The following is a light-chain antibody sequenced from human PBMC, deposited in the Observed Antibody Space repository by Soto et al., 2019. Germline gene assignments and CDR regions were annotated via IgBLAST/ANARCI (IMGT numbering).Light chain of an antibody. Sequence: QSVLTQPPSASGTPGQRVTISCSGSSSNIGSNTVNWYQQLPGTAPKLLIYSNNQRPSGVPDRCSGSKSGTSASLAISGLQSADEADYYCAAWDDSLNGWVFGGGTKLTVL. J-gene: IGLJ3*02. V-gene: IGLV1-44*01. CDR3: AAWDDSLNGWV. CDR2: SNN. CDR1: SSNIGSNT.